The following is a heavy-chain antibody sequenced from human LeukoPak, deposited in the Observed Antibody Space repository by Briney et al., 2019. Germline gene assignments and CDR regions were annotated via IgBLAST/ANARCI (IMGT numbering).Heavy chain of an antibody. J-gene: IGHJ4*02. CDR1: GGSFSGYY. Sequence: SETLSLTCAVYGGSFSGYYWSWIRRPPGKGLEWIGEINHSGSTNYNPSLKSRVTISVDTSKNQFSLKLSSVTAADTAVYYCARVDGDYVDYWGQGTLVTVSS. V-gene: IGHV4-34*01. CDR3: ARVDGDYVDY. D-gene: IGHD4-17*01. CDR2: INHSGST.